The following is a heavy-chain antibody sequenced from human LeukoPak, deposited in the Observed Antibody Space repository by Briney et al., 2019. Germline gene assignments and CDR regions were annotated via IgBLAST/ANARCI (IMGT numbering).Heavy chain of an antibody. D-gene: IGHD2-2*01. CDR3: ARSGYCSSTSCPSYGYTGRAFDI. V-gene: IGHV3-20*04. J-gene: IGHJ3*02. Sequence: GGSLRLFCAASGFTFDDYGMSWVRQAPGKGLGWVSGINWNGGSTGYADSVKGRFTISRDNAKNSLYLQMNSLRAEDTALYYCARSGYCSSTSCPSYGYTGRAFDIWGQGTMVTVSS. CDR1: GFTFDDYG. CDR2: INWNGGST.